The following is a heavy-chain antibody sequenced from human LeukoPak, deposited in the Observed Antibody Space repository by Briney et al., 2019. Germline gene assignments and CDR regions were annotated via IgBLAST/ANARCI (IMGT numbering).Heavy chain of an antibody. Sequence: GGSLRLSCAASGFTFSSYAMSWVRQAPGKGLEWVAVIWYDGSNKYYADSVKGRFTISRDNSKNTLYLQMSSLRAEDTAVYYCARVAKLMAYYYGMDVWGQGTTVTVSS. J-gene: IGHJ6*02. V-gene: IGHV3-33*08. CDR3: ARVAKLMAYYYGMDV. D-gene: IGHD2-8*01. CDR1: GFTFSSYA. CDR2: IWYDGSNK.